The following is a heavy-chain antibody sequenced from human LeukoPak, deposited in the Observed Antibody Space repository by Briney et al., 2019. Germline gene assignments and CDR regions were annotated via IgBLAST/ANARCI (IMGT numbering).Heavy chain of an antibody. D-gene: IGHD3-10*01. V-gene: IGHV4-59*01. Sequence: SATLSLTCTVSGGPISSYYWSWIRQPPGKGLEWIGYIYYSGSTNYNPSLKSRVTISVDTSKNQFSLKLSSVTAADTAVYYCARTRSPGGAFDIWGQGTMVTVSS. CDR1: GGPISSYY. CDR2: IYYSGST. CDR3: ARTRSPGGAFDI. J-gene: IGHJ3*02.